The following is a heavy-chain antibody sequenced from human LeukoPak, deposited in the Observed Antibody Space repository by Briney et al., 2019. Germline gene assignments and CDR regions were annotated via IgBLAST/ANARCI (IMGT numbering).Heavy chain of an antibody. CDR3: ARERLSDY. CDR2: ISYDGSNK. J-gene: IGHJ4*02. CDR1: GFTFSSYA. D-gene: IGHD3-3*01. V-gene: IGHV3-30-3*01. Sequence: GGSLRLSCAASGFTFSSYAMHWVRQAPVKELEWVAVISYDGSNKYYADSVKGRFTISRDNSKNTLYLQMKSMRAEDTAVYYCARERLSDYWGQGTLVTVSS.